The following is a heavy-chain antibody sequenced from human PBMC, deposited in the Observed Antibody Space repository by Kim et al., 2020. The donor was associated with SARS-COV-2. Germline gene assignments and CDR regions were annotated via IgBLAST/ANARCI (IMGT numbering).Heavy chain of an antibody. CDR3: ASGGRYGDAFDI. Sequence: GGSLRLSCAASGFTFDDYGMSWVRQAPGKGLEWVSGINWNGGSTGYADSVKGRFTISRDNAKNSLYLQMNSLRAEDTALHHCASGGRYGDAFDIWGQGTMVTVSS. D-gene: IGHD6-19*01. J-gene: IGHJ3*02. V-gene: IGHV3-20*01. CDR2: INWNGGST. CDR1: GFTFDDYG.